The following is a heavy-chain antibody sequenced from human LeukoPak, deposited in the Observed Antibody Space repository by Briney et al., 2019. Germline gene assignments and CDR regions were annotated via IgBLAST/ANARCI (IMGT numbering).Heavy chain of an antibody. Sequence: SVKVSCKASGGTFSSYAISWVRQAPGQGLEWMGGIIPIFGTANYAQKFQGRVSMTRNTSINTAYMDLSSLTSDDTAVYYCARGPRYYDIWTGFSWFDPWGQGTLVTVSS. CDR3: ARGPRYYDIWTGFSWFDP. CDR2: IIPIFGTA. CDR1: GGTFSSYA. D-gene: IGHD3-9*01. J-gene: IGHJ5*02. V-gene: IGHV1-69*05.